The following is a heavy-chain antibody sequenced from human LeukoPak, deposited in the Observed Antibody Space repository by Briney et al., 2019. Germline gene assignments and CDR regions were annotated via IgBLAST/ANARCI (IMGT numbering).Heavy chain of an antibody. CDR2: ISSSGSTI. J-gene: IGHJ4*02. D-gene: IGHD3-9*01. CDR3: AIHLFDPLNY. V-gene: IGHV3-48*03. CDR1: GFTFSSYE. Sequence: GGSLRLSCAASGFTFSSYEMNRVRQAPGKGLEWVSYISSSGSTIYYADSVKGRFTISRDNAKNSLYLQMNSLRAEDTAVYYCAIHLFDPLNYWGQGTLVTVSS.